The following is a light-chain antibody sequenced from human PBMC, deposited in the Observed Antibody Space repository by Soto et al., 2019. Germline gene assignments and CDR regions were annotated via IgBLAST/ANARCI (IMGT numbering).Light chain of an antibody. J-gene: IGLJ1*01. Sequence: QAVVTQPPSVSGAPGQRVIISCTGSSSNIGAGRDVHWYRQFPGEAPKFLISDSNHRPSGVPDRFSVSKSGASASLAITGLRPEDEGDYFCQSYGTSLSGLYVFGTGTKLTVL. CDR3: QSYGTSLSGLYV. CDR2: DSN. CDR1: SSNIGAGRD. V-gene: IGLV1-40*03.